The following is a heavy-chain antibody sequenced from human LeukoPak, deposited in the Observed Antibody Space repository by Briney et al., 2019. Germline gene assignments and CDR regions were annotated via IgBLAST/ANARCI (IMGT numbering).Heavy chain of an antibody. CDR2: FDPEDGET. Sequence: ASVKVPCKVSGYTLTELSMHWVRQAPGKGLEWMGGFDPEDGETIYAQKFQGRVTMTEDTSTDTAYMELSSLRSEDTAVYYCATTGDGSGSYWDYWGQGTLVTVSS. J-gene: IGHJ4*02. CDR3: ATTGDGSGSYWDY. CDR1: GYTLTELS. D-gene: IGHD3-10*01. V-gene: IGHV1-24*01.